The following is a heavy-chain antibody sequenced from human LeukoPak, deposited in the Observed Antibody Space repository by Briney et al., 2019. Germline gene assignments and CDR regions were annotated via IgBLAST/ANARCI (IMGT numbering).Heavy chain of an antibody. Sequence: PGGSLRLSCAASGFTFSSYSMNWVRQAPGKGLEWVSSISSSSSYVYYADSVKGRFTISRDNAKNSLYLQMNSLRAEDTAVYYCARHDSSGYYYGVGYYYYGMDVWGQGTTVTVSS. CDR2: ISSSSSYV. CDR1: GFTFSSYS. CDR3: ARHDSSGYYYGVGYYYYGMDV. D-gene: IGHD3-22*01. J-gene: IGHJ6*02. V-gene: IGHV3-21*01.